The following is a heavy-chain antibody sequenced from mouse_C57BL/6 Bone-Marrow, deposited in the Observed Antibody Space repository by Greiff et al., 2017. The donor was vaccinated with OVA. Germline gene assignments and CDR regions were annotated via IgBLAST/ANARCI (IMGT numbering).Heavy chain of an antibody. CDR3: ARGDGYAMDY. V-gene: IGHV2-6*03. Sequence: VKLMESGPGLVAPSQRLSITCTVSGFSLTSYGVHWVRQPPGKGLEWLVVIWSDGSTTYNSALKSRLSISKDNSKSQVFLKMNSLQTDDTAVYYCARGDGYAMDYWGQGTSVTVSS. J-gene: IGHJ4*01. CDR2: IWSDGST. CDR1: GFSLTSYG. D-gene: IGHD2-3*01.